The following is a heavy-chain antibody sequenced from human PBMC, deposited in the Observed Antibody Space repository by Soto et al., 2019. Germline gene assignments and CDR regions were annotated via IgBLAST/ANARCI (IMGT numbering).Heavy chain of an antibody. CDR3: ARGPVVVAATLDDY. Sequence: EVQLVESGGGLVQPGGSLRLSCAASGFTVSSNYMSWVRQAPGKGLGWVSVIYSGGSTYYADSVKGRSTISRDNSKNTLYLQMNSLRDEDTAVYYCARGPVVVAATLDDYWGQGTLVTVSS. V-gene: IGHV3-66*01. CDR2: IYSGGST. CDR1: GFTVSSNY. J-gene: IGHJ4*02. D-gene: IGHD2-15*01.